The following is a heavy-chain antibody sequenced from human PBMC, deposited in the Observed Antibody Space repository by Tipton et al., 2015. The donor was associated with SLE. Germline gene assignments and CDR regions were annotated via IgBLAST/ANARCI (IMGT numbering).Heavy chain of an antibody. V-gene: IGHV3-30*03. CDR2: ISYDGSHK. CDR1: GFTFSSYG. CDR3: ARETGYNSILDP. Sequence: SLRLSCAASGFTFSSYGMHWVRQAPGEGLEWVAVISYDGSHKYYADSVKGRFTISRDNSKNTLYLQMNSLRAEDTAVYYCARETGYNSILDPWGQGTLVTVSS. J-gene: IGHJ5*02. D-gene: IGHD6-13*01.